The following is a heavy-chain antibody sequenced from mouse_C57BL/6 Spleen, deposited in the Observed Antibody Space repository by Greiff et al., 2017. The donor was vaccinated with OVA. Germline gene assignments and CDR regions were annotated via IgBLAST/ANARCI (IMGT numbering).Heavy chain of an antibody. D-gene: IGHD1-1*01. CDR3: ARSRSYGSSLYYYAMDY. Sequence: VQLQQSGAELVRPGTSVKVSCKASGYAFTNYLIEWVKQRPGQGLEWIGVINPGSGGTNYNEKFKGKATLTADKSSSTAYMQLSSLTSEDSAVYFCARSRSYGSSLYYYAMDYWGQGTSVTVSS. CDR1: GYAFTNYL. CDR2: INPGSGGT. J-gene: IGHJ4*01. V-gene: IGHV1-54*01.